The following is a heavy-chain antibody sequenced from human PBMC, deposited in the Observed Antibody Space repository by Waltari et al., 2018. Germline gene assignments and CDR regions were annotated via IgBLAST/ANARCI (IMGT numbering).Heavy chain of an antibody. J-gene: IGHJ4*02. CDR2: ISSTGSYT. D-gene: IGHD7-27*01. CDR1: GSTFSSYS. Sequence: EVQLVESGGGLVEPGGSLRLSCAASGSTFSSYSMNWVRQAPGKGLEWVSSISSTGSYTHYADSVKGRFTISRDNAKNSLYLQMNSLRAEDTAVYYCARGGWGFYLDDWGQGTLVTFSS. V-gene: IGHV3-21*01. CDR3: ARGGWGFYLDD.